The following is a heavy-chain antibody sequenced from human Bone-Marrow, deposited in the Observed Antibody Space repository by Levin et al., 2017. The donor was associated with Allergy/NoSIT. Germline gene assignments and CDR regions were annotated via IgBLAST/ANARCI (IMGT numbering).Heavy chain of an antibody. CDR2: IIPIFGTA. CDR3: ARVVPYYDFWSGYIIENWFDP. D-gene: IGHD3-3*01. V-gene: IGHV1-69*06. CDR1: GGTFSSYA. J-gene: IGHJ5*02. Sequence: ASVKVSCKASGGTFSSYAISWVRQAPGQGLEWMGGIIPIFGTANYAQKFQGRVTITADKSTSTAYMELSSLRSEDTAVYYCARVVPYYDFWSGYIIENWFDPWGQGTLVTVSS.